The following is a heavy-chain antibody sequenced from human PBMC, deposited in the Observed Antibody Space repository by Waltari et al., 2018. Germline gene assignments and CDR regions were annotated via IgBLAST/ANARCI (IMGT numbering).Heavy chain of an antibody. V-gene: IGHV4-4*02. J-gene: IGHJ4*02. Sequence: QLRLQESGPGLVKPSGTLSLTCAVSGDSMSITVCWSWVRQPPGKGLEWIGQVRGSGRTNYSPSFASRLTISLDTSNKQFSLKVTSATAADTAVYYCARDRGRGLYLDSWGPGTLVTVSP. CDR2: VRGSGRT. D-gene: IGHD2-15*01. CDR1: GDSMSITVC. CDR3: ARDRGRGLYLDS.